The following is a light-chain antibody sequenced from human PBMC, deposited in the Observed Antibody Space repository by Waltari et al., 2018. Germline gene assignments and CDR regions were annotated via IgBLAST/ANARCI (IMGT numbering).Light chain of an antibody. CDR3: HQRANWPHT. CDR2: EAS. CDR1: QSVSSH. J-gene: IGKJ4*01. Sequence: EIVLTQSPVTLSLSPGDRATLSCRASQSVSSHLAWYQQKPDQSPRLLIYEASNRATGIPARFSGSGSGTDFTLTVSSLEPEDFAVYYCHQRANWPHTFGGGTKVEIK. V-gene: IGKV3-11*01.